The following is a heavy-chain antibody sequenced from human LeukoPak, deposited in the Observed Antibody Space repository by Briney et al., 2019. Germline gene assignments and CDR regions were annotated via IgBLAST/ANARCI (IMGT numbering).Heavy chain of an antibody. J-gene: IGHJ4*02. D-gene: IGHD1-26*01. CDR1: GFTFSNYN. CDR2: ISSSSRYI. CDR3: ARQKNSGSAFDY. V-gene: IGHV3-21*01. Sequence: GGSLRLSCAASGFTFSNYNMNWVRQAPGKGLEWVSSISSSSRYIFSAESVKGRFTISRDNAKNSLYLQMNSLRAEDTAVYYCARQKNSGSAFDYWGQGTLVTVSS.